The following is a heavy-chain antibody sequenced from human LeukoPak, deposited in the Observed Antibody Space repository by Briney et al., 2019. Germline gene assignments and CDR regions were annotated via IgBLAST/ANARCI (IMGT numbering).Heavy chain of an antibody. Sequence: SETLSLTCTVSGGSISSSSYYWGWIRQPPGKGLEWIGSIYYSGSTYYNPSLKSRVTISVDTSKNQFSLKLSSVTAADTAMYYCARGNGGSSEFDYWGQGTLVTVSS. CDR2: IYYSGST. CDR1: GGSISSSSYY. CDR3: ARGNGGSSEFDY. V-gene: IGHV4-39*01. D-gene: IGHD4-23*01. J-gene: IGHJ4*02.